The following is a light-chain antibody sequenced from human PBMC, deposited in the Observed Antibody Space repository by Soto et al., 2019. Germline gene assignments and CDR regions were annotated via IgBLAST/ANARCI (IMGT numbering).Light chain of an antibody. CDR3: QQRNVWPPVT. V-gene: IGKV3-11*01. CDR1: PSVTNF. J-gene: IGKJ5*01. Sequence: EIVLTQSPATLSLSPGERATLSCRASPSVTNFLAWYQQKPGQAPRLLIYGAFNRATGIPARFSGSGSGTDFTLTISSLEPEDSAVYYCQQRNVWPPVTFGQRTRLEI. CDR2: GAF.